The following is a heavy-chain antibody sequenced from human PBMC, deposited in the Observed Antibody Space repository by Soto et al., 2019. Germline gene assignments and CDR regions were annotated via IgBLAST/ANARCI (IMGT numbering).Heavy chain of an antibody. CDR2: ISGSGGST. D-gene: IGHD5-18*01. CDR3: TKDSGVTEKEG. Sequence: GGSLRLSCAASGFTFSSYAMSWVRQAPGKGLEWVSAISGSGGSTYYEDSVKGRFTISRDNSKNTLYLQMNSLRAEETAVYYWTKDSGVTEKEGWGQGTLVTVSS. V-gene: IGHV3-23*01. CDR1: GFTFSSYA. J-gene: IGHJ4*02.